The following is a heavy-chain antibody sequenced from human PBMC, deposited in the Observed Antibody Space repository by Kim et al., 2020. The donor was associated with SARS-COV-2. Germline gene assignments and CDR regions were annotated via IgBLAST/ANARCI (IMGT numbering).Heavy chain of an antibody. D-gene: IGHD5-18*01. CDR2: ISYDGSNK. V-gene: IGHV3-33*05. CDR1: GFTFSSYG. CDR3: ARDRGGYSYGYDYYYGMDV. J-gene: IGHJ6*02. Sequence: GGSLRLSCAASGFTFSSYGMHWVRQAPGKGLEWVAVISYDGSNKYYADSVKGRFTISRDNSKNTLYLQMNSLRAEDTAVYYCARDRGGYSYGYDYYYGMDVWGQGTTVTVSS.